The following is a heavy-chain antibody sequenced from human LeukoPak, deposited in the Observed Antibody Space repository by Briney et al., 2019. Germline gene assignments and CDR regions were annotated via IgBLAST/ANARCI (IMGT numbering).Heavy chain of an antibody. J-gene: IGHJ6*04. D-gene: IGHD1-14*01. CDR1: GFSFSDYP. CDR3: ARSPGFPFGQMDV. V-gene: IGHV3-30*04. Sequence: GRSRRLSCAASGFSFSDYPIYWVRQAPGEGLEWVAVISYDASNAFYKDSVRGRFTISNDNAKNTVYLQMDRVKSDDPAVYYCARSPGFPFGQMDVWGKGTMVIVSS. CDR2: ISYDASNA.